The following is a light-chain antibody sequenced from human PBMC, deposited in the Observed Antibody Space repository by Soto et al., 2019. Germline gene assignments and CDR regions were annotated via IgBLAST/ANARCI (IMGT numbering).Light chain of an antibody. Sequence: EIVLTQSPGTLSLSPGERATLSCRASQSVSNNYLAWYQQKPGQAPRLLIYGASSRATGIPDRFSGSGSGTDFTLTISRLEPEDFAVYYCQQYGSSPWTFGQGTTGDIK. CDR1: QSVSNNY. V-gene: IGKV3-20*01. CDR2: GAS. J-gene: IGKJ1*01. CDR3: QQYGSSPWT.